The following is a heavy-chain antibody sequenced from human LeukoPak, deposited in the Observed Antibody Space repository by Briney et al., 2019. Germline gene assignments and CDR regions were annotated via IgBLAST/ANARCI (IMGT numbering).Heavy chain of an antibody. J-gene: IGHJ4*02. D-gene: IGHD5-24*01. CDR1: GVTFSSYS. CDR3: ARGGSRVATMGTTDY. CDR2: ISSSGSHI. V-gene: IGHV3-21*01. Sequence: GGSLRLSCAVSGVTFSSYSMYWVRQAPGKGLEWVSSISSSGSHIYYADSVKGRFTISRDNAKNSLYLQMNSLRAEDTAVYYCARGGSRVATMGTTDYWGQGTLVTVSS.